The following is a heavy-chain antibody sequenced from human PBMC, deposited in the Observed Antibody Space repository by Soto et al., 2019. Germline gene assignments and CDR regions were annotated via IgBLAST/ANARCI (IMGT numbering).Heavy chain of an antibody. CDR1: GFTFSSYS. J-gene: IGHJ4*02. D-gene: IGHD1-7*01. Sequence: EVQLVESGGGLVKPGGSLRLSCAASGFTFSSYSMNWVRQAPGKGLEWVSSISSSSYIYYADSVKGRFTISRDNAKNSLYLQMNSLRAEDTAVYYCARVSITGTLSFDYWGQGTLVTVSS. V-gene: IGHV3-21*01. CDR3: ARVSITGTLSFDY. CDR2: ISSSSYI.